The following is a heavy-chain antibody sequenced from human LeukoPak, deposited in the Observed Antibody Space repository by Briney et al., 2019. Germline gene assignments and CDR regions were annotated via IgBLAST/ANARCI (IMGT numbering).Heavy chain of an antibody. CDR1: GYPFISLY. J-gene: IGHJ6*02. CDR3: ARGEDGGTYYAFFHYGMDV. CDR2: VNLNGGST. V-gene: IGHV1-46*01. D-gene: IGHD1-26*01. Sequence: ASVKVSCKASGYPFISLYIHWVRQAPGQGLEWMGIVNLNGGSTNYAQTFQGRVTMTRDTSTSTVYTELSSLRSEDTAVYYCARGEDGGTYYAFFHYGMDVWGQGTTVTVSS.